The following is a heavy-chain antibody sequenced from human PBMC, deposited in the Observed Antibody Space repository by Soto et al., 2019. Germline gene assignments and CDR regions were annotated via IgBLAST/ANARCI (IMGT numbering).Heavy chain of an antibody. CDR1: GGSMNDYY. V-gene: IGHV4-4*07. J-gene: IGHJ6*02. CDR3: ASGRLVSRYYGLDV. D-gene: IGHD6-6*01. CDR2: IFTSGNT. Sequence: QVQLQESGPGLVKPSETLSLTCTVSGGSMNDYYWSWIRQPAGKGLEWIGRIFTSGNTNYNPSLRSRLTRSVDTSTNQVSLRLTSVTAADTAVYYCASGRLVSRYYGLDVWGQGTTVTVSS.